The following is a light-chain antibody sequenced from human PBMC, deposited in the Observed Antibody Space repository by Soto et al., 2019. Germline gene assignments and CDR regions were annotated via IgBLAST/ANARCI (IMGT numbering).Light chain of an antibody. CDR3: QQSYSTPIT. V-gene: IGKV1-39*01. Sequence: EIQMTQSQTSLSASVGDRVTITCRASQGIGSWLAWYQQKPGKAPKLLIYTASNLQSGVPSRFSGSGYGADFTLSISSLEPEDFATYYCQQSYSTPITFGQGTRLEIK. CDR2: TAS. J-gene: IGKJ5*01. CDR1: QGIGSW.